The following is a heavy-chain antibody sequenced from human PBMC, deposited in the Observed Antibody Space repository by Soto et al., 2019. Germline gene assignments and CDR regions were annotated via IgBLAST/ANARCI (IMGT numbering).Heavy chain of an antibody. J-gene: IGHJ5*02. CDR1: GGTFSSYA. CDR2: IIPIFGTA. Sequence: QVQQVQSGAEVKKPGSSVKVSCKASGGTFSSYAISWVRQAPGQGLEWMGGIIPIFGTANYAQKFQGRVTITADESTSTAYVELSSLRSEDTAVYYCARGGEAAAGTFANWFDPWGQGTLVTVSS. V-gene: IGHV1-69*12. CDR3: ARGGEAAAGTFANWFDP. D-gene: IGHD6-13*01.